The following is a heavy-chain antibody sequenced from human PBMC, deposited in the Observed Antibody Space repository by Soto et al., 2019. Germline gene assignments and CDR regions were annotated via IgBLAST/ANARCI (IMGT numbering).Heavy chain of an antibody. CDR1: GCSISSSSYY. J-gene: IGHJ5*02. CDR2: IYYSGST. Sequence: QLQLQESGPGLVKPSETLSLTCTVSGCSISSSSYYWGWIRQPPGKGLEWIGSIYYSGSTYYNPSLKSLVTIYVDRSKHQFSLKLSSVTAADTAVYYCARQWNGKPQRTPGWFDPWGQGTLVTVSS. V-gene: IGHV4-39*01. D-gene: IGHD6-25*01. CDR3: ARQWNGKPQRTPGWFDP.